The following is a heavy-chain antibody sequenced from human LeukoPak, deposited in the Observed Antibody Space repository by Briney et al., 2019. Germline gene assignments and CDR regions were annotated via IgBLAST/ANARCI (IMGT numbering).Heavy chain of an antibody. V-gene: IGHV1-69*13. Sequence: ASVKVSCKASGGTFSSYAISWVRQAPGQGLEWMGGIIPIFGSANYAQKFQGRVTITADESTSTAYMELSSLRSEDTAVYYCARYYSGWYYFDYWGQGTLVTVSS. CDR3: ARYYSGWYYFDY. CDR1: GGTFSSYA. CDR2: IIPIFGSA. D-gene: IGHD6-19*01. J-gene: IGHJ4*02.